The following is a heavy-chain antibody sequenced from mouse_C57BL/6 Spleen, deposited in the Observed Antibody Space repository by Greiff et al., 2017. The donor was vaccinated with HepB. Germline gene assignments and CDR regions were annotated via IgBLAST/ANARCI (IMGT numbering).Heavy chain of an antibody. CDR3: ARSQLGRIWYFDV. J-gene: IGHJ1*03. D-gene: IGHD4-1*02. V-gene: IGHV1-26*01. CDR2: INPNNGGT. CDR1: GYTFTDYY. Sequence: EVQLQQSGPELVKPGASVKISCKASGYTFTDYYMNWVKQSHGKSLEWIGDINPNNGGTSYNQKFKGKATVTVDKSSSTAYMELRSLTSEDSAVYYCARSQLGRIWYFDVWGTGTTVTVSS.